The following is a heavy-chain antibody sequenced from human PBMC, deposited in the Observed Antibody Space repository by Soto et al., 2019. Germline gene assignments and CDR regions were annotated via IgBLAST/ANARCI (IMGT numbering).Heavy chain of an antibody. CDR3: AKDLTVYSYGPL. CDR1: GFTFSSYG. J-gene: IGHJ4*02. V-gene: IGHV3-30*18. D-gene: IGHD5-18*01. CDR2: ISYDGSNK. Sequence: QVQLVESGGGVVQPGRSLRLSCAASGFTFSSYGMHWVRQAPGKGLEWVAVISYDGSNKYYADSVKGRFTISIDNSKNTLYLQMNRLRAEDTAVYCCAKDLTVYSYGPLWGQGTLVTVSS.